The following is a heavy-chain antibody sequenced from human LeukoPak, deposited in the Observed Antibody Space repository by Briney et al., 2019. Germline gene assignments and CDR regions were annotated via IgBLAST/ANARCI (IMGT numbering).Heavy chain of an antibody. CDR2: IYYSGST. J-gene: IGHJ6*03. CDR3: ASTPRIDDYYYYMDV. CDR1: GGSISSSSYY. Sequence: SETLSLTCTVSGGSISSSSYYWGWIRQPPGKGLEWIGSIYYSGSTYYNPSLKRRVTISVDTSKNQFSLKLSPVTAADSAVYYCASTPRIDDYYYYMDVWGKGTTVTVSS. D-gene: IGHD3-9*01. V-gene: IGHV4-39*01.